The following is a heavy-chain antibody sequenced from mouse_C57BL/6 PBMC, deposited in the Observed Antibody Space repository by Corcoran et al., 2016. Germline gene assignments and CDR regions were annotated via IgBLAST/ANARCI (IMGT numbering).Heavy chain of an antibody. CDR1: GYSITSGYY. J-gene: IGHJ3*01. CDR3: ARGPLGWFAY. Sequence: DVQLQESGPGLVKPSQSLSLTCSVTGYSITSGYYWNWIRQFPGNKLEWMGYISYDGSNNYNPSLKNLISITRDTSKNQFFLKLNSVTTEDTATYYCARGPLGWFAYWGQGTLVTVSA. CDR2: ISYDGSN. V-gene: IGHV3-6*01.